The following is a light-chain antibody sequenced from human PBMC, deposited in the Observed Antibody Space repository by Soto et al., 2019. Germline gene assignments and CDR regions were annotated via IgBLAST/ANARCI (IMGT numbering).Light chain of an antibody. CDR2: DVS. Sequence: DIQITQSPSTLVSNLGDSVTLTLRASQSISGWLAWYQQKPGKAPNLLIYDVSKLQRGVPSRFSGSGSGTEFTLTISSLQPDDFATYYCQQYDSYALTIGGGTKV. J-gene: IGKJ4*01. CDR3: QQYDSYALT. V-gene: IGKV1-5*01. CDR1: QSISGW.